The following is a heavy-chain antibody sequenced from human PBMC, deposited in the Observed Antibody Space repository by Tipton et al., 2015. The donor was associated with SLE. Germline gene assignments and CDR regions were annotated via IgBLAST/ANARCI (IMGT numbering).Heavy chain of an antibody. D-gene: IGHD6-25*01. CDR3: ARVGVVAASSNWFDP. Sequence: QSGAEVKKPGSSVKVSCKASGGTFSRSAISWVRQAPGQGLEWMGRINPISGTANYAQKFQGRVTITADESTSTAYMELSSLTSEDTAVYYCARVGVVAASSNWFDPWGQGALVTVSS. V-gene: IGHV1-69*01. CDR1: GGTFSRSA. J-gene: IGHJ5*02. CDR2: INPISGTA.